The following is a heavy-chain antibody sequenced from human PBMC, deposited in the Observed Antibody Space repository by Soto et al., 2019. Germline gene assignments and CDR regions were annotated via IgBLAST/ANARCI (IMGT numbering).Heavy chain of an antibody. J-gene: IGHJ4*02. CDR3: ARDRGIAAAGNFDY. V-gene: IGHV1-69*08. Sequence: QVPLVQSGAEVKKPGSSVKVSCKASGGTFSSYTISWVRQAPGQGLEWMGRIIPILGIANYAQKFQGRVTITADKXXSTAYMELSSLRSEDTAVYYCARDRGIAAAGNFDYWGQGTLVTVSS. CDR2: IIPILGIA. CDR1: GGTFSSYT. D-gene: IGHD6-13*01.